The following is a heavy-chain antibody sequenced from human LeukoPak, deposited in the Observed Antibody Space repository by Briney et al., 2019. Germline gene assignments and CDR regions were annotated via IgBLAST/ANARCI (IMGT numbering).Heavy chain of an antibody. Sequence: GGSLRLSCAASGFTFSSYAMHWVRQAPGKGLEWVAVISYDGSNKYYADSVKGRFTISRDNSKNTLYLQMNSLRAEDTAVYYCASGIQTPLYWGQGTLVTVSS. CDR3: ASGIQTPLY. J-gene: IGHJ4*02. D-gene: IGHD5-18*01. V-gene: IGHV3-30-3*01. CDR2: ISYDGSNK. CDR1: GFTFSSYA.